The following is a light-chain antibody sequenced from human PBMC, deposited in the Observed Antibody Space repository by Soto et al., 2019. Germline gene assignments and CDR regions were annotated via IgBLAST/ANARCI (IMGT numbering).Light chain of an antibody. Sequence: EMVWSQFQAPLSFSQGEKPTPSSRASKSVRSSNLAWYQQKPGQAPRLLIYGASSRATGIPDRFSGSGSGTDFTLTISRLEPEDFAVYYCQHYGSSPLVTFGQGTRLEIK. J-gene: IGKJ5*01. CDR3: QHYGSSPLVT. CDR2: GAS. CDR1: KSVRSSN. V-gene: IGKV3-20*01.